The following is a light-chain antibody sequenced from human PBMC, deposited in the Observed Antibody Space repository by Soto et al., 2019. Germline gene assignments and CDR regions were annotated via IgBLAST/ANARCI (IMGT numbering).Light chain of an antibody. CDR1: SSDVGGYNY. Sequence: QSVLTQPPSASGSPGQSVTISCTGTSSDVGGYNYVSWYQRHPGKAPKLMIYEVTKRPSGVPDRFSGSKSGNTASLTVSGLQAEDEADNYCSSYAGNNNLVFGGGTKLTVL. CDR3: SSYAGNNNLV. CDR2: EVT. J-gene: IGLJ2*01. V-gene: IGLV2-8*01.